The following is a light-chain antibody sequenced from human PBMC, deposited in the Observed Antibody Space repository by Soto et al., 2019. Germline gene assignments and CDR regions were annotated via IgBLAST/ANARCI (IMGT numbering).Light chain of an antibody. CDR3: SAYSDIDTKV. J-gene: IGLJ1*01. CDR2: EVN. CDR1: SSDVGGYND. V-gene: IGLV2-14*03. Sequence: QSVLTQPPSASGSPGQSVTISCTGTSSDVGGYNDVSWYQQFPGKAPKLILYEVNNRPSGVSNRFSGSKSGTTASLTISGLQPEDEADYYCSAYSDIDTKVFGTGTKVTVL.